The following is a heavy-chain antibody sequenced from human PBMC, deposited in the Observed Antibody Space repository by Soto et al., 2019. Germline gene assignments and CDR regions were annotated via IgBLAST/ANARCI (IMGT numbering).Heavy chain of an antibody. CDR2: IYPGDSDT. CDR1: GERFSIYW. Sequence: GQSVKLSGDGCGERFSIYWMGCERQLTGKGLEWMGIIYPGDSDTRYSPSFQGQVTISADKSISTAYLQWSSLKASDTAMYYCARRVDTARKRYNWFDPWGQGTLVTVSS. CDR3: ARRVDTARKRYNWFDP. J-gene: IGHJ5*02. D-gene: IGHD5-18*01. V-gene: IGHV5-51*01.